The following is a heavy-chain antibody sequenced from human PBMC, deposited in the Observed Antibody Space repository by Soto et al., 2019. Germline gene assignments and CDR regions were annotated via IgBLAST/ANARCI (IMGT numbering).Heavy chain of an antibody. CDR1: GYPFNIFG. Sequence: ASVKVSCKASGYPFNIFGISWVRQAPGQGLEWMGWISAHNGNTDYAQKVQGRVTMTTDTATSTAYMELRSLKSDDTSIYYCARAGAEVTSHFDYWGQGTLVTVSS. V-gene: IGHV1-18*01. J-gene: IGHJ4*02. CDR2: ISAHNGNT. CDR3: ARAGAEVTSHFDY. D-gene: IGHD2-21*02.